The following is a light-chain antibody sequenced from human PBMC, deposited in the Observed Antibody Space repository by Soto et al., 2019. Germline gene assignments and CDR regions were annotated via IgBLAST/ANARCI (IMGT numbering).Light chain of an antibody. V-gene: IGKV1-39*01. Sequence: DIQLTQSPSSLSASVGDRVTITGQASQSIDNYLGWYQQKSGKAPKLLIYAASTLQSGVPSRFWGAGSGTDFTLTIDSLRPEDFATYYCQQTYTTPITFGQGTRLEIK. CDR3: QQTYTTPIT. CDR1: QSIDNY. J-gene: IGKJ5*01. CDR2: AAS.